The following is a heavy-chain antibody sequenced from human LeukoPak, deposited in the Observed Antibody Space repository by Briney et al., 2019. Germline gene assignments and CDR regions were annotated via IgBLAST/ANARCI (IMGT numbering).Heavy chain of an antibody. V-gene: IGHV3-30-3*01. CDR2: ISYDGSNK. Sequence: GGSLRLSCAASGFTFSSYAMHWVRQAPGKGLEWVAVISYDGSNKYYADSVKGRFTISRDNSKNTLYLQMDSLKIEDTAVYYCTRGSRDYGGEGYFYFGMDVWGQGTTVTVSS. D-gene: IGHD4-23*01. CDR3: TRGSRDYGGEGYFYFGMDV. CDR1: GFTFSSYA. J-gene: IGHJ6*02.